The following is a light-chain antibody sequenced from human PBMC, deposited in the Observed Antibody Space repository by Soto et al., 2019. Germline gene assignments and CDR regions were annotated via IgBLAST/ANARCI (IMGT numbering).Light chain of an antibody. J-gene: IGKJ1*01. CDR2: LGS. V-gene: IGKV2-28*01. CDR3: MQALQTPLT. Sequence: DIVMTQSPLSLPVTPGEPASISCRSSQSLLHSNGYNYLDWYLQKPGQSPQLLIYLGSDRASGVPDRFSGSGSGTDFTLKISRVEAADVGVYYCMQALQTPLTCGQGTKVEIK. CDR1: QSLLHSNGYNY.